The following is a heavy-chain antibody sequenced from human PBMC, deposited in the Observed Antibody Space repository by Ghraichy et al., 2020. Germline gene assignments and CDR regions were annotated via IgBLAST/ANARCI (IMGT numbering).Heavy chain of an antibody. Sequence: GGSLRLSCAASGFTVSSNYMSWVRQAPGKGLEWVSVIYSGGSTYYADSVKGRFTISRDNSKNTLYLQMNSLRAEDTAVYYCAREAPSYGDYVYFDYWGQGTLVTVSS. D-gene: IGHD4-17*01. CDR1: GFTVSSNY. CDR3: AREAPSYGDYVYFDY. J-gene: IGHJ4*02. CDR2: IYSGGST. V-gene: IGHV3-53*01.